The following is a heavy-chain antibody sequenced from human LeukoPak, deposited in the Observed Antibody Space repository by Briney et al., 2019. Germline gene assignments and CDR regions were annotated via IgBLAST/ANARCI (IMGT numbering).Heavy chain of an antibody. Sequence: PGGSLRLSCAASGFTFSSYAMSWVRQAPGKGLEWVSAISGSGGSTYYADSVKGRFTVSRDNSKNTLYLQMSSLRAEDTAVYYCAKDLYDSSGYYWYFDYWGQGTLVTVSS. CDR2: ISGSGGST. J-gene: IGHJ4*02. V-gene: IGHV3-23*01. CDR3: AKDLYDSSGYYWYFDY. D-gene: IGHD3-22*01. CDR1: GFTFSSYA.